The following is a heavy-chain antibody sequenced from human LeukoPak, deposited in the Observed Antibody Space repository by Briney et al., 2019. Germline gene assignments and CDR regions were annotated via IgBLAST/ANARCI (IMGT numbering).Heavy chain of an antibody. CDR1: GFTFSSYG. CDR3: AKDLNYYMDV. Sequence: GGSLRLSCAASGFTFSSYGMHWVRQAPGKGLEWVAFIQYNGGSKYYADSVKGRFTISRDNSENTLYLRMNSLRAEDTAVYYCAKDLNYYMDVWGKGTTVTISS. V-gene: IGHV3-30*02. J-gene: IGHJ6*03. CDR2: IQYNGGSK.